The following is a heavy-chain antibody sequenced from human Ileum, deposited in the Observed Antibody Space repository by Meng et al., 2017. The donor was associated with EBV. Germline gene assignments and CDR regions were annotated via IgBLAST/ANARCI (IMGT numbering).Heavy chain of an antibody. CDR1: GFTFGDYY. CDR3: AGADRTGWYDP. V-gene: IGHV3-11*01. CDR2: ISGSGTTI. J-gene: IGHJ5*02. D-gene: IGHD1-1*01. Sequence: QAQLVQSGGGLVKPGGSLRLSCAASGFTFGDYYMAWIRQVPGKGLEWLSYISGSGTTIYTTDSVKGRFSISRDNAKNSLYLQMDSLTVGDTGVYYCAGADRTGWYDPWGQGTLVTVSS.